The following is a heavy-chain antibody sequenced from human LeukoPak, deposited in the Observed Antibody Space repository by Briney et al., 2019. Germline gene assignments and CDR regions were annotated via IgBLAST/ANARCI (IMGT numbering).Heavy chain of an antibody. J-gene: IGHJ6*03. CDR2: IKSKTDGGTT. D-gene: IGHD3-16*01. V-gene: IGHV3-15*01. Sequence: GGSLRLSCAASGFTFGNAWMSWVRQAPGKGLEWVGRIKSKTDGGTTDYAAPVKGRFTISRDDSKNTLYLQMNSLKTEDTAVYYCTTAEKVLLDSMDVWGKGTTVTISS. CDR3: TTAEKVLLDSMDV. CDR1: GFTFGNAW.